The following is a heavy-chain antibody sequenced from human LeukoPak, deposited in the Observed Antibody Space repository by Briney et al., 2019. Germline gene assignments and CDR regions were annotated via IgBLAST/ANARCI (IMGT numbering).Heavy chain of an antibody. V-gene: IGHV3-33*06. J-gene: IGHJ4*02. CDR3: AKADGHYYFDY. CDR2: IWYDGSQK. D-gene: IGHD5-24*01. Sequence: GGSLRLSCAASGFTFNSSVIHWVRQAPGKGLEWVAVIWYDGSQKYYRGSVKGRFTISRDNSKNTVYLQMNSLRVEDAAICYCAKADGHYYFDYWGQGTLVTVSS. CDR1: GFTFNSSV.